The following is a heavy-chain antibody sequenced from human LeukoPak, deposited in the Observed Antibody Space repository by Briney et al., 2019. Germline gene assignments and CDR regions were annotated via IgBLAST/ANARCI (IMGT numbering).Heavy chain of an antibody. V-gene: IGHV4-31*03. Sequence: SETLSLTCTVSGGSISSGGYYWSWIRQHPGKGLEWIGYIYYSGSTYYNPSLKSRVTISVDTSKNQFSLKLSSVTAADTAVYYCASKAYDSSGYYWPWGQGTLVTVSS. CDR3: ASKAYDSSGYYWP. CDR2: IYYSGST. J-gene: IGHJ5*02. CDR1: GGSISSGGYY. D-gene: IGHD3-22*01.